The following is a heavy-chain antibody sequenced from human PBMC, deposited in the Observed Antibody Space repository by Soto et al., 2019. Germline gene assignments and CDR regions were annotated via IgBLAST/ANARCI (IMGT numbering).Heavy chain of an antibody. CDR1: GFPFNSYA. Sequence: EVQLQESGGTLVQPGASLRLSCAASGFPFNSYAMSWVRQAPGKGLEWVSGIIGSGKSAYYSDSVKGRFTISRDNSNSTLYLQMNSLSAGDTAIYYCAKDRGMTTVTFDAFQSWGQGPLVTVSS. D-gene: IGHD4-17*01. V-gene: IGHV3-23*01. J-gene: IGHJ1*01. CDR2: IIGSGKSA. CDR3: AKDRGMTTVTFDAFQS.